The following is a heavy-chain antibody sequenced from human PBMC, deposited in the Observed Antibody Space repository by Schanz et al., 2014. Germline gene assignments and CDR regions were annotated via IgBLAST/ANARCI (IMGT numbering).Heavy chain of an antibody. CDR1: GGTFSSYT. Sequence: QVQLVQSGAEVKKPGASVKVSCKLSGGTFSSYTISWMRQAPGQGLEWMGKIIPVLNIATYAQRCQGRVSITADKSSDTAYMELSSLRSEDTAVYYCARGRTFDYWGQGTLVTVSS. V-gene: IGHV1-69*09. CDR2: IIPVLNIA. J-gene: IGHJ4*02. CDR3: ARGRTFDY.